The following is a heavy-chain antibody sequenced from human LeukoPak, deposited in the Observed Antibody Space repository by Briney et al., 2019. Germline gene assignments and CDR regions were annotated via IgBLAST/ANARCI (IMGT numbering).Heavy chain of an antibody. CDR3: ARGDMMVVD. Sequence: ASVKVPCKASGYTFTGYYMHWVRQAPGQGLEWMGRINPNSGGTNYAQKFQGRVTMTRDTSISAVYMELSRLRSDDTAVYFCARGDMMVVDWGQGTLVTVSS. CDR1: GYTFTGYY. V-gene: IGHV1-2*06. D-gene: IGHD2-15*01. CDR2: INPNSGGT. J-gene: IGHJ4*02.